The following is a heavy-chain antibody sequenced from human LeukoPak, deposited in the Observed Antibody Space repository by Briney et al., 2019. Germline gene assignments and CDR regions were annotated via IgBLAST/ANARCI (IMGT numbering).Heavy chain of an antibody. Sequence: SETLSLTCAVSGGSISSGGYSWSWIRQPPGKGLEWIGYIYHSGSTYYNPSLKSRVTISVDRSKNQFSLKLSSATAADTAVYYCARGVDDILTGYRYFDYWGQGTLVTVSS. CDR3: ARGVDDILTGYRYFDY. D-gene: IGHD3-9*01. CDR1: GGSISSGGYS. V-gene: IGHV4-30-2*01. CDR2: IYHSGST. J-gene: IGHJ4*02.